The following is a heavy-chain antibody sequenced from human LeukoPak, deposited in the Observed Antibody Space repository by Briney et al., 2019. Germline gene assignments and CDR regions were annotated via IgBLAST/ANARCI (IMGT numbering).Heavy chain of an antibody. Sequence: SETLSLTCAVYGGSFSGYYWSWIRQPPGKGLEWIGEINHSGSTNYNPSLKSRVTISVDTSKNQFSLKLSSVTAADTAVYYCARLDIRNNWFDPWGQGTLVTVSS. CDR3: ARLDIRNNWFDP. J-gene: IGHJ5*02. CDR2: INHSGST. V-gene: IGHV4-34*01. CDR1: GGSFSGYY. D-gene: IGHD3-9*01.